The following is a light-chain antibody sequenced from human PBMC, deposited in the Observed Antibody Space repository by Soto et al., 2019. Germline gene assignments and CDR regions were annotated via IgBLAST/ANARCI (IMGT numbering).Light chain of an antibody. Sequence: QSALTQPASVSGSPGQSITISCTGTSSDVGGYNYVSWYQQHPGRAPKLMIYDVSNGPSGVSNRFSGSKSGNTASLTISGLQAEDEADYYCSSYTRSSTYVFGTGTKVTVL. CDR3: SSYTRSSTYV. CDR1: SSDVGGYNY. V-gene: IGLV2-14*01. J-gene: IGLJ1*01. CDR2: DVS.